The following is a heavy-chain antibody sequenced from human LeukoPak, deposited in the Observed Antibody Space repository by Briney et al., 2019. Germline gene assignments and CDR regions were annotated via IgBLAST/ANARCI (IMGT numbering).Heavy chain of an antibody. V-gene: IGHV3-23*01. CDR1: GFTFSNCA. CDR3: AKVLPPYCSSTSCYTVDY. D-gene: IGHD2-2*02. J-gene: IGHJ4*02. Sequence: GGSLRLSCAASGFTFSNCAMSWVRQAPEKGLEWVSGISGSGSSTYYADSVKGRFTISRDNSENTLSLQMNSLRADDTAIYYCAKVLPPYCSSTSCYTVDYWGQGTLVTVSS. CDR2: ISGSGSST.